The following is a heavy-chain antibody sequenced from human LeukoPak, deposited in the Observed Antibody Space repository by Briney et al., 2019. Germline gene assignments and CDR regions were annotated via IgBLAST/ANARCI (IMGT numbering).Heavy chain of an antibody. CDR3: ARDGDYYDSSGYYLAAFDI. D-gene: IGHD3-22*01. Sequence: SETLSLTCTVSGGSLSSGSYYWSWIRQPAGKGLEWIGRIYTSGSTNYNPSLKGRVTMSVDTSKNQFSLKLSSVTAADTAVYYCARDGDYYDSSGYYLAAFDIWGQGTMVIVSS. V-gene: IGHV4-61*02. CDR2: IYTSGST. J-gene: IGHJ3*02. CDR1: GGSLSSGSYY.